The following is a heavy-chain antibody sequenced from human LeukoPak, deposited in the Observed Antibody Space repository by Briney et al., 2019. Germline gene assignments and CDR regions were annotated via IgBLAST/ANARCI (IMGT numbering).Heavy chain of an antibody. V-gene: IGHV4-34*01. Sequence: SETLSLTCAVYGGSFSGYSWSWIRQPPGKGLEWIGEINLSGIANYNPSLESRVTMSGDTSKNQFSLKLSSVTAADTAVYYCATGSSSWYQANWGQGTLVTVSS. J-gene: IGHJ4*02. CDR3: ATGSSSWYQAN. CDR2: INLSGIA. CDR1: GGSFSGYS. D-gene: IGHD6-13*01.